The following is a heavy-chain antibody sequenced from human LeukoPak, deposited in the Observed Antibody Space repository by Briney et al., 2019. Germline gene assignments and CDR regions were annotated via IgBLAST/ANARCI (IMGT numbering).Heavy chain of an antibody. D-gene: IGHD3-9*01. CDR2: ISAYNGNT. Sequence: ASVKVSCKASGYTFTSYGISWVRQAPGQGLEWMGWISAYNGNTNYAQKLQGRVTMTGDTSISTAYMELSRLRSDDTAVYYCARDFDWLLGNDCWGQGTLVTVFS. V-gene: IGHV1-18*01. CDR3: ARDFDWLLGNDC. CDR1: GYTFTSYG. J-gene: IGHJ4*02.